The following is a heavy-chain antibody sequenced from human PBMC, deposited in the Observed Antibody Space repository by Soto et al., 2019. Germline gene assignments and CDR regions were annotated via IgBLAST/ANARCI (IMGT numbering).Heavy chain of an antibody. CDR3: ARGFRGMEV. CDR1: GGTFSSYT. V-gene: IGHV1-69*02. D-gene: IGHD2-21*01. Sequence: QVQLVQSGAEVKKPGSSVKVSCKASGGTFSSYTISWVRQAPGQGLEWMGRIIPILGIANYAQKFQGRVTISADNSTSTAYMEPSSLRSEDTAVYYWARGFRGMEVWGEGTTVTVSS. J-gene: IGHJ6*04. CDR2: IIPILGIA.